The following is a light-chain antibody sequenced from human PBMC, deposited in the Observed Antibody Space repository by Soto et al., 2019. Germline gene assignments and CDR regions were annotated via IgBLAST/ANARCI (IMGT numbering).Light chain of an antibody. V-gene: IGLV2-14*01. J-gene: IGLJ1*01. CDR3: SSFTSTSTLYV. CDR1: SSDFGGYNS. CDR2: EVS. Sequence: QSALTQPASVSGSPGQSITISCTGTSSDFGGYNSVSWYQQHPGKAPKLMIYEVSNRPSGVSNRFSGSKSANTASLTISGLQAEDEADYYCSSFTSTSTLYVVGTGTKLTVL.